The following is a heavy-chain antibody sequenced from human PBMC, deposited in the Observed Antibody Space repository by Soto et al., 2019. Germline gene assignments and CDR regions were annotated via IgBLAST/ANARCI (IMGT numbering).Heavy chain of an antibody. D-gene: IGHD2-2*01. CDR1: GYTFTSYG. J-gene: IGHJ5*02. CDR2: ISAYNGNT. Sequence: ASVKVSCKASGYTFTSYGISWVRQAPGQGLEWMGWISAYNGNTNYAQKLQGRVTMTTDTSTSTAYMELRSLRSDDTAVYYCARDRYCSSTSCYFFGYETWFDPWGQGTLVTVSS. V-gene: IGHV1-18*01. CDR3: ARDRYCSSTSCYFFGYETWFDP.